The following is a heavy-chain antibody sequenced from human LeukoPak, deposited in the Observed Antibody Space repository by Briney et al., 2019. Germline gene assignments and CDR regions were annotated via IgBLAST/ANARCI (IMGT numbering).Heavy chain of an antibody. CDR2: IKSDGTGI. CDR1: GFTFSNYW. CDR3: VRGQTIDY. D-gene: IGHD3-3*01. V-gene: IGHV3-74*01. Sequence: PGGSLTLSCTTSGFTFSNYWMYWVRQAPGKGLMWVSRIKSDGTGITYTDSVEGRFTISRDNAKNTLCLQMNSLRDEDTAVYYCVRGQTIDYWGQGALVTVSS. J-gene: IGHJ4*02.